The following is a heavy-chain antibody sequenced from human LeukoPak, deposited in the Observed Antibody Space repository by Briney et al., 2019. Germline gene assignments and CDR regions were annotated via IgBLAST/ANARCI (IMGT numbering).Heavy chain of an antibody. Sequence: ASVKVSCKASGYTFTNCYIHWVRQAPGQGLEWMGIINPSGGSTTSAQKFQGRVTMTWDTSTSTVYMELSSLRTEDTAVYYCARVSTMVRGQRAFDYWGQGTLVTVSS. D-gene: IGHD3-10*01. CDR1: GYTFTNCY. CDR3: ARVSTMVRGQRAFDY. V-gene: IGHV1-46*01. CDR2: INPSGGST. J-gene: IGHJ4*02.